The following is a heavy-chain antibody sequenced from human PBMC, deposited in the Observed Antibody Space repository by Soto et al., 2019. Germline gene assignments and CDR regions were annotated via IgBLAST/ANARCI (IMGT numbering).Heavy chain of an antibody. Sequence: PGGSLRLSCAASGFTFSNYAMSLVRQSPGKGLEWVSAISVSGGSTYYADSVKGRFTISRDNSKNTLYLQMNSLRAEDTAVYYCAKRDYSTICYVFDYWGQGPMITV. CDR3: AKRDYSTICYVFDY. CDR2: ISVSGGST. J-gene: IGHJ4*02. CDR1: GFTFSNYA. V-gene: IGHV3-23*01. D-gene: IGHD2-8*01.